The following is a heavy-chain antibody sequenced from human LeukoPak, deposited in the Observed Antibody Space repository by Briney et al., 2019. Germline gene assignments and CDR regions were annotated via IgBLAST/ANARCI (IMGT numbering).Heavy chain of an antibody. CDR2: INQDGSEK. J-gene: IGHJ4*02. D-gene: IGHD2-21*01. CDR3: VRGTYYFDT. CDR1: GFTFSSYW. V-gene: IGHV3-7*05. Sequence: GGSLRLSCAASGFTFSSYWMTWVRQTPGKGLEWVANINQDGSEKYYVDSVKGRFSISRDNAKSSLYLQMNSLRAEDTAVYYCVRGTYYFDTWGQGTLATVSS.